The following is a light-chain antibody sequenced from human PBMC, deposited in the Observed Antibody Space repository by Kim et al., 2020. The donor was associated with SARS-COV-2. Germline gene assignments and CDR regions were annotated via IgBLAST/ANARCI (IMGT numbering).Light chain of an antibody. CDR3: QQYFGYSRT. J-gene: IGKJ1*01. V-gene: IGKV1-39*01. CDR2: TAS. CDR1: QGISRY. Sequence: DIQMTQSPSSLSASVGDRVTITCRASQGISRYLNWYQQKPGKAPKLLIYTASSLQSGVPSRFTGSGSETEFTLIISSLQPDDFATYYCQQYFGYSRTFGQGTKVDIK.